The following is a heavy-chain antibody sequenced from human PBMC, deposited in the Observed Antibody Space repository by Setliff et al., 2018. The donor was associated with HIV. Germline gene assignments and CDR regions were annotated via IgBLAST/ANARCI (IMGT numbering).Heavy chain of an antibody. Sequence: SETLSLTCAVYGGSFSGYYWSWIRQPPGKGLEWIGEINHRGSINCNPSLKSRVTISMDTSKNQFSLNLNSVTAADTAVYYCASGREAVAGALHFDYWGQGPLVTVSS. V-gene: IGHV4-34*01. CDR1: GGSFSGYY. CDR3: ASGREAVAGALHFDY. J-gene: IGHJ4*02. D-gene: IGHD6-19*01. CDR2: INHRGSI.